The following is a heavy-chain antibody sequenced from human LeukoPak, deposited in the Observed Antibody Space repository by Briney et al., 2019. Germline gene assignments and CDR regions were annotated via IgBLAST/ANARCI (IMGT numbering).Heavy chain of an antibody. CDR1: GYSISSGYF. CDR2: IYHSGST. D-gene: IGHD1-26*01. J-gene: IGHJ4*02. V-gene: IGHV4-38-2*02. CDR3: ARPRSWYSGSYYDY. Sequence: SETLSLTCTVSGYSISSGYFWGWIRQPPGKGLECIGTIYHSGSTYYNPSLKSRVTISVDTSKNQFSLKLSSVTAADTAVYYCARPRSWYSGSYYDYWGQGTLVTVSS.